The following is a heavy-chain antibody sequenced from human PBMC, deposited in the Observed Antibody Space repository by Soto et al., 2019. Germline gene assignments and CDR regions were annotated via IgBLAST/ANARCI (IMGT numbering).Heavy chain of an antibody. CDR1: GFTFSSYT. J-gene: IGHJ4*02. Sequence: QVQLVGSGGGVVQPGRSLRLSCRDTGFTFSSYTMHWVRQAPGKGLEWLTSISYDGSNKNYADSVKGRFTISRDNSKNTLYLHINSLRPEDTAMYYCARDRKVGASADYWGQGILVTVSS. D-gene: IGHD1-26*01. V-gene: IGHV3-30*04. CDR2: ISYDGSNK. CDR3: ARDRKVGASADY.